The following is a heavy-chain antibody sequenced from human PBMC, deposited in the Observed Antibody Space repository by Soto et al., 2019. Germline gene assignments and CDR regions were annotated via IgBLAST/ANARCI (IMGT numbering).Heavy chain of an antibody. CDR3: ARERPDGCKLDP. CDR2: IYYSGST. J-gene: IGHJ5*02. CDR1: GGSISSGDYY. Sequence: QVQLQESGPGLVKPSQTLSLTCTVSGGSISSGDYYWSWIRQPPGKGLEWIGYIYYSGSTYYNPSLKSRVTISVDTSKDQFSLNLSSVTAADTAVYYCARERPDGCKLDPWGQGTLVTVSS. D-gene: IGHD6-19*01. V-gene: IGHV4-30-4*01.